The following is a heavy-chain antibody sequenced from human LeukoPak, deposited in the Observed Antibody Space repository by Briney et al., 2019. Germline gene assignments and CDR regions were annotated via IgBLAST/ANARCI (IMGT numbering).Heavy chain of an antibody. V-gene: IGHV3-23*01. D-gene: IGHD2-15*01. CDR2: ISGSGGST. CDR3: AKDQLRRYRDSVGGPFDY. CDR1: GFTFSSYA. Sequence: GALRLSCAASGFTFSSYAMSWVRQAPGKGLEWVSAISGSGGSTYYADSVKGRFTISRDNSKNTLYLQMNSLRAEDTAVYYCAKDQLRRYRDSVGGPFDYWGQGTLVTVSS. J-gene: IGHJ4*02.